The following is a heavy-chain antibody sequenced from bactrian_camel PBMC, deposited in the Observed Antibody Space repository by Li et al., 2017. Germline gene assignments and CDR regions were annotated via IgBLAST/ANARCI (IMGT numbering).Heavy chain of an antibody. CDR3: AAYVGRYCNPGSHKY. Sequence: VQLVESGGGSVQAGGSLRLSCTASGYTSSSYRMGWFRQAPGKGREAVAVIYSNPGTTYYADSVEGRFTISQDNAKNTVYLQMNSLKPEDSAMYYCAAYVGRYCNPGSHKYWGQGTQVTVS. J-gene: IGHJ4*01. V-gene: IGHV3S31*01. CDR1: GYTSSSYR. CDR2: IYSNPGTT. D-gene: IGHD1*01.